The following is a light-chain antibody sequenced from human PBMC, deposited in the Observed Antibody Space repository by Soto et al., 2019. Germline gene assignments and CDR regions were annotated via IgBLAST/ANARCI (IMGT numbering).Light chain of an antibody. Sequence: QSVLTQPPSASGTPGQRVTISCSGSSSNIGTNTVIWYQQLPGAAPKLLIYSDNQRPSGVPDRFSGSKSGTSAALDISGLQSEDEADYYCAAWYVSLVVFGGGSRLTVL. CDR1: SSNIGTNT. V-gene: IGLV1-44*01. CDR2: SDN. CDR3: AAWYVSLVV. J-gene: IGLJ2*01.